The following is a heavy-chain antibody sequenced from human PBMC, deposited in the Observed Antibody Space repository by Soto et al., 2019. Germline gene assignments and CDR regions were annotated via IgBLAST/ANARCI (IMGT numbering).Heavy chain of an antibody. CDR2: IVPLFGTT. D-gene: IGHD1-26*01. CDR3: ARDPQGWDGYFDY. J-gene: IGHJ4*02. CDR1: GNSFSSYS. V-gene: IGHV1-69*01. Sequence: QVQLVQSGAEVKKPGSSVKVSCKASGNSFSSYSISWVRQAPGQGLEWMGGIVPLFGTTIYAQNLQGRVTITADESTSTAYMDLSSLKSEDTAIYYCARDPQGWDGYFDYWGQGSLVTVSS.